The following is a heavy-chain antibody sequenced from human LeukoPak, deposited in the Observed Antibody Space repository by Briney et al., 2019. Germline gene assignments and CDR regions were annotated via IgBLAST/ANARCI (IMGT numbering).Heavy chain of an antibody. CDR1: GFIFSSYS. CDR3: AKNPRLEGWIYFDS. D-gene: IGHD1-1*01. CDR2: ISGSGGRI. J-gene: IGHJ4*02. V-gene: IGHV3-23*01. Sequence: LGGSLRLSCAASGFIFSSYSMSWVRQAPGKGLEWVSSISGSGGRIDYADSVKGRFTISRDNSKNTLSLQMNSLTAEDTAVYYCAKNPRLEGWIYFDSWGQGILVTVSS.